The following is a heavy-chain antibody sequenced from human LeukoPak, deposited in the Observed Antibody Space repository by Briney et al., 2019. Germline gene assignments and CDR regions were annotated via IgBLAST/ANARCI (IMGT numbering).Heavy chain of an antibody. J-gene: IGHJ4*02. CDR3: AREFNSGGSSWYDY. CDR1: GFTFDDYG. V-gene: IGHV3-20*04. Sequence: GGSLRLSCAASGFTFDDYGMSWVRQAPGKGLEWVSGINWNGGSTGYADSVKGRFTISRDNAENSLYLQMNSLRAEDTALYYCAREFNSGGSSWYDYWGQGTLVTVSS. D-gene: IGHD6-13*01. CDR2: INWNGGST.